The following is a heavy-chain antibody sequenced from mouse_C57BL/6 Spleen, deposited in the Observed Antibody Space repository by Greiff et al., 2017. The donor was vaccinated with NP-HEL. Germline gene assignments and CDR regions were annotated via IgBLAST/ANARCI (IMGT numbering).Heavy chain of an antibody. Sequence: QVPLQQSGPELVKPGASVQISCQASGSAFSSSWMNWVQQRPGKGLEWIGRIYPGDGDTNYHGKFKGKATLTADKSSRKAYMQRSGLTAEDSAVDCCAREDYYGRSAWFAYWGQGTLVTVSA. CDR1: GSAFSSSW. D-gene: IGHD1-1*01. CDR2: IYPGDGDT. CDR3: AREDYYGRSAWFAY. V-gene: IGHV1-82*01. J-gene: IGHJ3*01.